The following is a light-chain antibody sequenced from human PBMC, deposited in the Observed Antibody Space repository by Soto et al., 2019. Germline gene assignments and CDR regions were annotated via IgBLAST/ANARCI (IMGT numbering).Light chain of an antibody. CDR1: QSIGSD. V-gene: IGKV3-15*01. CDR2: DAS. CDR3: QQYSFWYT. Sequence: EIVMTQSPATLSVSPGDRATLSCRASQSIGSDLAWYQQKPGQPPRVVIYDASTRATGVPARFSGSGSGTEFTLTISSLQSEDFAVYYCQQYSFWYTFGQGTKLEIK. J-gene: IGKJ2*01.